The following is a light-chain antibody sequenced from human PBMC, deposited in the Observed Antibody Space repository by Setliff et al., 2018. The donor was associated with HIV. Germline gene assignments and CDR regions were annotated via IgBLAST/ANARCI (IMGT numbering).Light chain of an antibody. Sequence: SYELTQPPSVSVAPGKTATITCEGNDIGTKSVHWYQQKPGLAPVLLIYYNGDRTSEIPARFSGSNSGSTATLTISWVEAGDEADYYCQLWDSASDHGVFGGGTKGTVL. V-gene: IGLV3-21*01. CDR1: DIGTKS. CDR3: QLWDSASDHGV. J-gene: IGLJ3*02. CDR2: YNG.